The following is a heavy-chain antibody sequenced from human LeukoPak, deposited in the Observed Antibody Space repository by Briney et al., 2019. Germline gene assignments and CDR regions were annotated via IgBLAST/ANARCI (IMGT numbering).Heavy chain of an antibody. CDR3: AKSSSGYYLDY. D-gene: IGHD3-22*01. V-gene: IGHV3-30*18. Sequence: GGSLRPSCAASGFTFSSYGMHWVRQAPGKGLEWVAVISYDGSNKYYADSVKGRFTISRDNSKNTLYLQMNSLRAEDTAVYYCAKSSSGYYLDYWGQGTLVTVSS. CDR2: ISYDGSNK. J-gene: IGHJ4*02. CDR1: GFTFSSYG.